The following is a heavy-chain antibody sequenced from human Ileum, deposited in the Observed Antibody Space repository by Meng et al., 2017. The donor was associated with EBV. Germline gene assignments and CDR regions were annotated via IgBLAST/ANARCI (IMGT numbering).Heavy chain of an antibody. D-gene: IGHD6-19*01. J-gene: IGHJ4*02. CDR2: IYHSGDS. CDR3: ARDPIPVPGRNFDY. Sequence: VRPQESGPGLGKPSGPLPLTCTVSGDSISRNSWWNWVRQPPGKGLEWIGDIYHSGDSNYNPSLKSRVTISLDNSNNQFSLTLSSVTAADTAVYYCARDPIPVPGRNFDYWGQGTLVTVSS. CDR1: GDSISRNSW. V-gene: IGHV4-4*02.